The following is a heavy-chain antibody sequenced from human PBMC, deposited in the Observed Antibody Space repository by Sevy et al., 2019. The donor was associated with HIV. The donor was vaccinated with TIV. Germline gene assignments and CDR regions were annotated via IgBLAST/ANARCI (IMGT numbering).Heavy chain of an antibody. CDR1: GFTFSNYN. J-gene: IGHJ4*02. Sequence: GGSLRLSCAASGFTFSNYNMHWVRQAPGKGLEWISSITSGTSYMDYADSVKGRFTISTNSAKNSLYLQMNSLRGEDTAVYYCARGVGSNWFFNYWGQGALVTVSS. D-gene: IGHD6-13*01. CDR2: ITSGTSYM. CDR3: ARGVGSNWFFNY. V-gene: IGHV3-21*01.